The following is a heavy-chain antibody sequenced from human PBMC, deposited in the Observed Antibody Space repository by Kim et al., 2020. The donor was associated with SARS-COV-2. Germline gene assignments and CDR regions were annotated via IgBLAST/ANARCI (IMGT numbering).Heavy chain of an antibody. Sequence: ASVKVSCKASGYTFTSYAMHWVRQAPGQRLEWMGWINAGNGNTKYSQKFQGRVTITRDTSASTAYMELSSLRSEDTAVYYCARSRYYDFWSGYYHFDYWGQGTLVTVSS. CDR2: INAGNGNT. J-gene: IGHJ4*02. CDR3: ARSRYYDFWSGYYHFDY. D-gene: IGHD3-3*01. V-gene: IGHV1-3*01. CDR1: GYTFTSYA.